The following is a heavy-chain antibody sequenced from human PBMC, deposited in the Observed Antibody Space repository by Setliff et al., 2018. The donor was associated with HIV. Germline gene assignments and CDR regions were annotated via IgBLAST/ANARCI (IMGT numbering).Heavy chain of an antibody. Sequence: PSETLSLTCAAYGGSFTSYYWTWIRQAPGKDLEWIGEINHNGGTNYNPSLKSRVTISVERSKNQFFLRLTSVTAADTAVYYCTRRRGPMVRGVDPTPSYYFDYWGQGTLVTVSS. CDR1: GGSFTSYY. CDR2: INHNGGT. D-gene: IGHD3-10*01. CDR3: TRRRGPMVRGVDPTPSYYFDY. J-gene: IGHJ4*02. V-gene: IGHV4-34*01.